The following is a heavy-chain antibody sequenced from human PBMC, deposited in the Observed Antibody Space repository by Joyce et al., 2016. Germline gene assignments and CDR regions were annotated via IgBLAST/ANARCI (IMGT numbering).Heavy chain of an antibody. CDR3: TRLHHTYYDFWSGYNWFDP. V-gene: IGHV3-73*01. CDR1: GFTFSGSG. CDR2: IGSKANSYAT. J-gene: IGHJ5*02. Sequence: EVQLVESGGGLVQPGGSLKLSCAASGFTFSGSGMHWVRQAAGKGLEWVGRIGSKANSYATSYAASVKGRFTISRDDSKNTAYLQMNSLKTEDTAVYYCTRLHHTYYDFWSGYNWFDPWGQGTLVTVSS. D-gene: IGHD3-3*01.